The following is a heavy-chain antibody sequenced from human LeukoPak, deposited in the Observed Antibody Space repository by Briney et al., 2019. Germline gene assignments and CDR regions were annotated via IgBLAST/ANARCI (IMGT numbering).Heavy chain of an antibody. Sequence: SETLSLTCAVYGGSFSGYYWSWIRQPPGKGLEWIGEINHSGSTNYNPSLKSRVTISVDTSKNQFSLKLSSVTAADTAVYYCARAIAAAGTIGWFDPWGQGTLVTVSS. V-gene: IGHV4-34*01. CDR2: INHSGST. CDR3: ARAIAAAGTIGWFDP. D-gene: IGHD6-13*01. J-gene: IGHJ5*02. CDR1: GGSFSGYY.